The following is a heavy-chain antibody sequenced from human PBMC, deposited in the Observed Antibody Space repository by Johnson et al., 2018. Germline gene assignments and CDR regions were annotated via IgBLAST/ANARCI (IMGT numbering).Heavy chain of an antibody. D-gene: IGHD2/OR15-2a*01. Sequence: VQLLETGGGLVQPGGSLRLSCAASGFTFSSYAMSWVRQAPGKGLEWVSAISGTGRNTYYADSVKGHITISRDNSKNTLYLQMNSLRAEDTAIYYGTKGRVSFYYCFFDLWGRGTLGTVSS. CDR2: ISGTGRNT. CDR3: TKGRVSFYYCFFDL. J-gene: IGHJ2*01. CDR1: GFTFSSYA. V-gene: IGHV3-23*01.